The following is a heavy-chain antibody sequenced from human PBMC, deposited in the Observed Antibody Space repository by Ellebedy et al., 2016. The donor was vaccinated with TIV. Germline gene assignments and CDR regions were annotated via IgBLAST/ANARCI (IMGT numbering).Heavy chain of an antibody. Sequence: PGGSLRLSCQTSGYNFANYWIGWVRQMPGKGLEWMGYIYPGDSDTRYSPSFQGQVTISVDKSISTAYLQWSSLKASDTAIYYCARGDRGSGWYWDKWGQGTLVTVSS. CDR1: GYNFANYW. V-gene: IGHV5-51*01. CDR3: ARGDRGSGWYWDK. D-gene: IGHD6-19*01. J-gene: IGHJ4*02. CDR2: IYPGDSDT.